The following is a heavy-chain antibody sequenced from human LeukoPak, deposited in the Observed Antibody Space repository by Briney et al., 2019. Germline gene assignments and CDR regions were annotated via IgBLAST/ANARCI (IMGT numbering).Heavy chain of an antibody. CDR3: ARVGGVAHTRGAFDI. Sequence: ASVKVSCKASGYTFTSYYMHWVRQAPGQGLEWMGIINPSGGSTSYAQKFQGRVTMTRDTSTSTVYMELSSLRSEDTAVYYCARVGGVAHTRGAFDIWGQGTMVTVSS. CDR1: GYTFTSYY. J-gene: IGHJ3*02. V-gene: IGHV1-46*01. CDR2: INPSGGST.